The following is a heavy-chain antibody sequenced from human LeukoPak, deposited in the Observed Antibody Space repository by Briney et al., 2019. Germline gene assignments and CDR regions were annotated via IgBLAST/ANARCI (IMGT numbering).Heavy chain of an antibody. Sequence: PGGSLTLACAASGFTFSSYAMSWVRQAPGKGLEWVSAISGSGGSTYYADSVKGRFTISRDNSKNTLYLQMNSLRAEDTAVYYCAKVPGYYYDSSGYYYFDYWGQGTKVAVSS. CDR2: ISGSGGST. D-gene: IGHD3-22*01. V-gene: IGHV3-23*01. J-gene: IGHJ4*02. CDR1: GFTFSSYA. CDR3: AKVPGYYYDSSGYYYFDY.